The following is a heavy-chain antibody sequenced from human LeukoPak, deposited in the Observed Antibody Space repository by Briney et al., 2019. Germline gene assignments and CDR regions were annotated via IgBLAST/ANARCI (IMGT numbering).Heavy chain of an antibody. J-gene: IGHJ6*02. Sequence: TSETLSLTCTVSGGSIRSGDYSWNWLRQHPGKGLEWIGYIYYSGSTYYNPSLTSRVTMSVDTSKNQFSLKLSSVTAADTAIYYCARDHTETSSLNFRNYYYYGMDIWGQGTTVIVSS. V-gene: IGHV4-31*03. CDR3: ARDHTETSSLNFRNYYYYGMDI. CDR2: IYYSGST. D-gene: IGHD4-4*01. CDR1: GGSIRSGDYS.